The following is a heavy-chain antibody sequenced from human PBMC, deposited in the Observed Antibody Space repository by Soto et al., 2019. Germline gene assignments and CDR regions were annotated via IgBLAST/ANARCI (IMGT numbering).Heavy chain of an antibody. V-gene: IGHV1-18*01. Sequence: ASVKVSCKASGYTFTSYGISWVRQAPGQGLEWMGWISAYNGNTNYAQKLQGRVTMTTDTSTSTAYMELRSLRSDDTAVYYCAREASLPAAHLAGLNPQDYWGQGTLVTVSS. D-gene: IGHD2-2*01. CDR1: GYTFTSYG. CDR3: AREASLPAAHLAGLNPQDY. J-gene: IGHJ4*02. CDR2: ISAYNGNT.